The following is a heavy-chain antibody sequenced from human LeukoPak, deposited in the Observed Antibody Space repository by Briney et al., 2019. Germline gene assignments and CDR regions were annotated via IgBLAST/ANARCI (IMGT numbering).Heavy chain of an antibody. D-gene: IGHD3-9*01. CDR1: GFTFSNYW. CDR2: IRSKAYGGTT. Sequence: PGGSLRLSCAASGFTFSNYWMTWVRQAPGKGLEWVGFIRSKAYGGTTEYAASVKGRFTISRDDSKSIAYLQMNSLKTEDTAVYYCTRSGPWMELRYFDWLPGPPAFDIWGQGTMVTVSS. J-gene: IGHJ3*02. V-gene: IGHV3-49*04. CDR3: TRSGPWMELRYFDWLPGPPAFDI.